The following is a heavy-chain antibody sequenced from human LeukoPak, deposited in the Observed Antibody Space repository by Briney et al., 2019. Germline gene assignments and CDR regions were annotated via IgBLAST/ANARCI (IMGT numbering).Heavy chain of an antibody. V-gene: IGHV3-48*04. J-gene: IGHJ4*02. CDR1: GFTFSSWS. Sequence: GGSLRLSCAASGFTFSSWSMNWVRQAPGKGLEWVSNIISRGDTTHYADSVKGRFSISRDNAKNFVFLQLNSLQAEDTAVYYCARGRGYCSGASCDIDYWGQGTLVTVSS. CDR2: IISRGDTT. D-gene: IGHD2-8*02. CDR3: ARGRGYCSGASCDIDY.